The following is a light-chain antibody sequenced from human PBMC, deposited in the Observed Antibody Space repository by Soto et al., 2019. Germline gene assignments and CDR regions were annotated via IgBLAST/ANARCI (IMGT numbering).Light chain of an antibody. Sequence: DIRMTQSPSSLSASVGDRVTITCRASQSISSYLNWYQQKPGKAPKLLIYAASSLQSGVPSRFSGIGSGTYFTLTISSLQPEDFATYYCQQSYSTLFTFGPGTKVDIK. CDR3: QQSYSTLFT. CDR2: AAS. CDR1: QSISSY. J-gene: IGKJ3*01. V-gene: IGKV1-39*01.